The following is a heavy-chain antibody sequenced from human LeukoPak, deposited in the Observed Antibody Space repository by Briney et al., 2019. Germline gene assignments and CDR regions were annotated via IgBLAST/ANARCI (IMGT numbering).Heavy chain of an antibody. Sequence: PGGSLRLSCAASGFTFSSYGMHWVRQAPGKGLQWVSFIRYDGSKKYYADFVKGRFTISRDNSKSTLYLQMNSLRAEDMAVYYCAKDGPAGIRYYYYMDVWGKGTTVIISS. CDR2: IRYDGSKK. J-gene: IGHJ6*03. V-gene: IGHV3-30*02. CDR3: AKDGPAGIRYYYYMDV. D-gene: IGHD2-2*02. CDR1: GFTFSSYG.